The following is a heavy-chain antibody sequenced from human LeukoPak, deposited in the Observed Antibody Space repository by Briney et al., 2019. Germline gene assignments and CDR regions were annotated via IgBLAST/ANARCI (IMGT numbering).Heavy chain of an antibody. CDR2: SYYSGST. J-gene: IGHJ6*02. D-gene: IGHD2-2*01. CDR3: ATQLGYCSSTSCYRYYYYGMDV. Sequence: SETLSLTCTVSGGSISSYYWCWIRQPPGKGLGWIGYSYYSGSTNYNPSLKSRVTISVDTSKNQFSLKLSSVTAADTAVYYCATQLGYCSSTSCYRYYYYGMDVWGQGTTVTVSS. CDR1: GGSISSYY. V-gene: IGHV4-59*08.